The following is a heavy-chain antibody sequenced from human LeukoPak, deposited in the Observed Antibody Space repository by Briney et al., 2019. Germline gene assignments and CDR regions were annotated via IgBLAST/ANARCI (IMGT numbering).Heavy chain of an antibody. Sequence: SGPTLVNPTQTLTLTCTFSGFSLSTSGVGVVWIRQPPGKALEWLALIYWNDDKRYSPSLKSRLTITKDISKNQVVLTMTNMDPVDTATYYCALLGYCSSTSCYTFKNWFDPWGQGTLVTVSS. V-gene: IGHV2-5*01. CDR3: ALLGYCSSTSCYTFKNWFDP. D-gene: IGHD2-2*02. CDR1: GFSLSTSGVG. J-gene: IGHJ5*02. CDR2: IYWNDDK.